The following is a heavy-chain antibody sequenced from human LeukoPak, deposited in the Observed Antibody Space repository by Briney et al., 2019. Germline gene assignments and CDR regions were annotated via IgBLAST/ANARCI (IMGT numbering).Heavy chain of an antibody. CDR3: AQQVGYCSSGSCYFTY. D-gene: IGHD2-15*01. J-gene: IGHJ1*01. CDR2: ISNTGGST. V-gene: IGHV3-23*01. CDR1: GFTFSSYA. Sequence: GGSLRLSCAASGFTFSSYAMSWVRQAPGKGLEWVSAISNTGGSTYYADSVKGRFTISRDKSKNTLSLQMNSLRAEDTAVYYCAQQVGYCSSGSCYFTYWGQGTQVTVSS.